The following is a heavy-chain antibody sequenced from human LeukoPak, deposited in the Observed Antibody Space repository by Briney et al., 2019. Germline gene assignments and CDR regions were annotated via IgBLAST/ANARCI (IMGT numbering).Heavy chain of an antibody. D-gene: IGHD3-9*01. J-gene: IGHJ4*02. CDR3: ARHRLGTDY. V-gene: IGHV4-59*08. Sequence: PSETLSLTCTVSGGSISSYYWSWIRQPPGKGLEWIGYIYYSGSTNYNPSLKSRVTISVDTSKNQFSLKLSSVTAADTAVYYCARHRLGTDYWGQGNLVTVSS. CDR1: GGSISSYY. CDR2: IYYSGST.